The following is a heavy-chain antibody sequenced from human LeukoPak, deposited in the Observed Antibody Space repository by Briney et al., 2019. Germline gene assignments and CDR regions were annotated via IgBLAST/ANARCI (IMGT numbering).Heavy chain of an antibody. CDR1: GGSFSGYY. V-gene: IGHV4-34*01. Sequence: SETLSLTCAVYGGSFSGYYWSWIRQPPGKGLEWIGEINHSGSTNYNPSPKSRVTISVDTSKNQFSLKLSSVTAADTAVYYCAARYYDFWSGYYTGDYWGQGTLVTVSS. J-gene: IGHJ4*02. D-gene: IGHD3-3*01. CDR3: AARYYDFWSGYYTGDY. CDR2: INHSGST.